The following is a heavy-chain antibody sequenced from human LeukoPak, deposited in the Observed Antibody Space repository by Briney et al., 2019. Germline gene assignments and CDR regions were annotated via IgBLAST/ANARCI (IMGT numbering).Heavy chain of an antibody. CDR2: INQEGSEK. Sequence: GGSLRLSCEVSGLIFRSYWMSWVRQAPGKGLEWVANINQEGSEKYFEDSVRGRFTISRDNAKNSLHLQMNTLRAEDTAVYYCARERDGRFFDYWGQGTLVTVSS. V-gene: IGHV3-7*01. J-gene: IGHJ4*02. CDR3: ARERDGRFFDY. D-gene: IGHD5-24*01. CDR1: GLIFRSYW.